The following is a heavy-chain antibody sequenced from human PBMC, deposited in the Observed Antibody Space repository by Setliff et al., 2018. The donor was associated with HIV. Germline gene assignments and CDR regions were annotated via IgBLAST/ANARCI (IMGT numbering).Heavy chain of an antibody. V-gene: IGHV3-64*02. D-gene: IGHD2-15*01. CDR1: GFTFSYYA. CDR3: ARRSGEVQDDFDI. CDR2: LSRNGDST. J-gene: IGHJ3*02. Sequence: GGSLRLSCAASGFTFSYYAMHWVRQAPGKGLEHVSVLSRNGDSTFYADSLKGRFTISRDNSKNTLYLQMGSLRAEDMAVYYCARRSGEVQDDFDIWGQGTMVTVSS.